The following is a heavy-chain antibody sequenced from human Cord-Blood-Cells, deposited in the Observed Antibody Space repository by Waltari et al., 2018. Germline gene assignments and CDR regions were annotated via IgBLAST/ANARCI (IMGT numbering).Heavy chain of an antibody. D-gene: IGHD6-6*01. CDR1: GYSFLRYW. CDR2: IYPCDSDT. Sequence: VQLVPSGAEVKKPGASLKLSCKGSGYSFLRYWIGWVPQMPGEGLDWMGIIYPCDSDTRYSPSFQGQVTISADKSISTAYLQWSSLKASDTAMYYCARHELSSSSGLDYWGQGTLVTVSS. J-gene: IGHJ4*02. CDR3: ARHELSSSSGLDY. V-gene: IGHV5-51*01.